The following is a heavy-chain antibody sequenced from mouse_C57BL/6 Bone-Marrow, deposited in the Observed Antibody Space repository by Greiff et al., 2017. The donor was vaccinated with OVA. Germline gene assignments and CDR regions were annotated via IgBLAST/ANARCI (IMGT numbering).Heavy chain of an antibody. CDR1: GFNIKDDY. Sequence: EVQLQQSGAELVRPGASVKLSCTASGFNIKDDYMHWVKQRPEQGLEWIGWIDPENGDTEYASKFQGKATITADTSSNTAYLQLSSLTSEDTAVYYCTGSSGPYYFDYWGQGTTLTVSS. J-gene: IGHJ2*01. CDR2: IDPENGDT. CDR3: TGSSGPYYFDY. V-gene: IGHV14-4*01. D-gene: IGHD3-2*02.